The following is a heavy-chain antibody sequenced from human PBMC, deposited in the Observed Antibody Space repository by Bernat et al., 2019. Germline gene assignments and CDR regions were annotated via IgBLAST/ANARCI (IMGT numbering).Heavy chain of an antibody. CDR2: ISYDGSNK. J-gene: IGHJ6*02. CDR3: AKEYVAAHPFGMDV. Sequence: QVQLVESGGGVVQPGRSLRLSCAASGFTFSSYGMHWVRQAPGKGLEWVAVISYDGSNKYYADSVKGRFTISRDNSKNTLYLQMNSLRAEDTAVYHCAKEYVAAHPFGMDVWGQGTTVTVSS. V-gene: IGHV3-30*18. D-gene: IGHD6-6*01. CDR1: GFTFSSYG.